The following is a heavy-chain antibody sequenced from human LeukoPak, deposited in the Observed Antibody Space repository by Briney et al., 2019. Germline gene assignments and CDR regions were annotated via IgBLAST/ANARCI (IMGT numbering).Heavy chain of an antibody. CDR2: ITCSGGGK. V-gene: IGHV3-23*01. CDR3: AKDQRNRGRFYIVDY. Sequence: PGGSLRLSCAASGFTFSTYGMSWVRQAPGKGLEWVSGITCSGGGKYYADSVKGRFTISRDNSKNTLYLQMDSLRAEDTAVYYCAKDQRNRGRFYIVDYWGQGTRVTVSP. J-gene: IGHJ4*02. CDR1: GFTFSTYG. D-gene: IGHD1-26*01.